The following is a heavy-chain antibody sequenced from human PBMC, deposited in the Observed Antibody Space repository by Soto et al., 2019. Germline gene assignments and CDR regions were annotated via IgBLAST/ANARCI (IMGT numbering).Heavy chain of an antibody. J-gene: IGHJ5*02. D-gene: IGHD1-1*01. Sequence: PSETLSLTCTVSGGSISRYYWTWIRQPPGKGLEWIGNIHYTGSTNYNPSLKSRVTILLGTSTSQFSLKVSSVTAADTAVYYCARDLTTSSTDGTLDPWGHGTLVTVSS. CDR1: GGSISRYY. CDR3: ARDLTTSSTDGTLDP. CDR2: IHYTGST. V-gene: IGHV4-59*01.